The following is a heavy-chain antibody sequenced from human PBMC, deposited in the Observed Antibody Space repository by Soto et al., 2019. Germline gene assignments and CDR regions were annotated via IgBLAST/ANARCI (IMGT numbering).Heavy chain of an antibody. CDR3: AAAYCGGDCYSMRYYYYGMDV. J-gene: IGHJ6*02. Sequence: QMPLVQSGPEVKKPGTSVKVSCKASGFTFTSSAVQWVRQARGQRLEWIGWIVVGSGNTNYAQKFQERVTITRDMSTSTAYMELSSLRSEDTAVYYCAAAYCGGDCYSMRYYYYGMDVWGQGTTVTVSS. D-gene: IGHD2-21*02. V-gene: IGHV1-58*01. CDR2: IVVGSGNT. CDR1: GFTFTSSA.